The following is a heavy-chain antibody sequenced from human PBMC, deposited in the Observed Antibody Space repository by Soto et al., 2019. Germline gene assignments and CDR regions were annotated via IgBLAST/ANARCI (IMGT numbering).Heavy chain of an antibody. Sequence: SVKVSCKASGYTFTSYGISWVRQAPGQGLEWMGWISAYNGNTNYAQKLQGRVTMTTDTSTSTAYMELRSLRSDDTAVYYCATSIAAAGDAFDIWGQGTMVTVSS. D-gene: IGHD6-13*01. CDR1: GYTFTSYG. V-gene: IGHV1-18*01. CDR3: ATSIAAAGDAFDI. CDR2: ISAYNGNT. J-gene: IGHJ3*02.